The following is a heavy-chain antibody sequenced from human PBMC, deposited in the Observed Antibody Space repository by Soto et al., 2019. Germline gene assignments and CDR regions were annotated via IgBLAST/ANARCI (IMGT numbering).Heavy chain of an antibody. CDR3: ARVEYSSSFFDY. CDR1: GYGFTIYW. D-gene: IGHD6-6*01. J-gene: IGHJ4*02. CDR2: IYPGDSDT. V-gene: IGHV5-51*01. Sequence: PGESLKISCNGSGYGFTIYWIGWVRQMPGKGLEWMGIIYPGDSDTRYSPSFQGQVTISADKSISTAYLQWSSLKASDTAMYYCARVEYSSSFFDYWGQGTLVTVSS.